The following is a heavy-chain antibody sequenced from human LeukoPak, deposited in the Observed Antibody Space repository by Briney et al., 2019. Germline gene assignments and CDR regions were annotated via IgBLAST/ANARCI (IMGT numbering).Heavy chain of an antibody. J-gene: IGHJ3*02. D-gene: IGHD6-19*01. CDR1: GFTFLTYA. CDR3: AKAGRSGWYPGWPFDI. V-gene: IGHV3-23*01. Sequence: GGSLTLSCAVSGFTFLTYATRWVSQAQGKGLEWVAVIRVSASSPYYPDSVKVRFTISIDNSKNTLYLQMNSLRAEDTAVYYCAKAGRSGWYPGWPFDIWGQGTMVTVSS. CDR2: IRVSASSP.